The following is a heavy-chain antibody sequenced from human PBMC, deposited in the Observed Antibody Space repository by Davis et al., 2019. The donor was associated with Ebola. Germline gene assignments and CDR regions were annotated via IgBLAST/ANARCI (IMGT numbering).Heavy chain of an antibody. D-gene: IGHD2-15*01. CDR2: ISSSSSSI. CDR1: GFTFGDYA. CDR3: ARVRCSGTSCYSPYYYGMDV. Sequence: GESLKISCTGSGFTFGDYAMSWVRQAPGKGLEWVSSISSSSSSIYYADSVKGRFTISRDNAKSSLYLQMNSLGAEDTALYYCARVRCSGTSCYSPYYYGMDVWGQGTTVTVSS. J-gene: IGHJ6*02. V-gene: IGHV3-21*01.